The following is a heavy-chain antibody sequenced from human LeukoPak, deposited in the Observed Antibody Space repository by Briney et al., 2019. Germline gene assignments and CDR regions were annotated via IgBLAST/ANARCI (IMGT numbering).Heavy chain of an antibody. CDR2: IYYSGST. CDR1: GGSISSYY. Sequence: SETLSLTCTVSGGSISSYYWSWTRQPPGKGLEWIGYIYYSGSTNYNPSLKSRVTISVDTSKNQFSLKLSSVTAADTAVYYCARGGDDYGDYVPFDYWGQGTLVTVSS. CDR3: ARGGDDYGDYVPFDY. D-gene: IGHD4-17*01. V-gene: IGHV4-59*01. J-gene: IGHJ4*02.